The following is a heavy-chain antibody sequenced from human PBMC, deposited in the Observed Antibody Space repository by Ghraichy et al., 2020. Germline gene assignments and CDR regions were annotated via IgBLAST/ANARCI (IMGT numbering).Heavy chain of an antibody. V-gene: IGHV4-34*01. CDR3: ARGRRDSSGWAVGRYFDY. CDR2: INHSGST. Sequence: SETLSLTCAVYGGSFSGYYWSWIRQPPGKGLEWIGEINHSGSTNYNPSLKSRVTISVDTSKNQFSLKLSSVTAADTAVYYCARGRRDSSGWAVGRYFDYWGQGTLVTVSS. D-gene: IGHD6-19*01. CDR1: GGSFSGYY. J-gene: IGHJ4*02.